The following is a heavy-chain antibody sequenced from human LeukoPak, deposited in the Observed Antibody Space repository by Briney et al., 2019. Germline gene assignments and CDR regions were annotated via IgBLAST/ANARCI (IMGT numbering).Heavy chain of an antibody. D-gene: IGHD3-16*01. Sequence: GASVKVSCKASGYSFTSYDINWVRQATGQGLEWMGWICSHNGGTHYAQKFQGRVTMTRDTSTSTAYMELSGLRLDDTAVYYCARGAVRFGDYWGQGTLVTVSA. CDR3: ARGAVRFGDY. CDR2: ICSHNGGT. CDR1: GYSFTSYD. V-gene: IGHV1-2*02. J-gene: IGHJ4*02.